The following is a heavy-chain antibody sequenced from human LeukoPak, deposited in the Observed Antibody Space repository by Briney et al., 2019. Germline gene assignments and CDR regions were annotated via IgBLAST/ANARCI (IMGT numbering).Heavy chain of an antibody. CDR3: AKGNRIAVAGTYYYYYGMDV. CDR2: ISGSGGST. D-gene: IGHD6-19*01. CDR1: GFTFSNAW. J-gene: IGHJ6*02. V-gene: IGHV3-23*01. Sequence: GGSLRLSCAASGFTFSNAWMNWVRQAPGKGLEWVSAISGSGGSTYYADSVKGRFTISRDNSKNTLYLQMNSLRAEDTAVYYCAKGNRIAVAGTYYYYYGMDVWGQGTTVTVS.